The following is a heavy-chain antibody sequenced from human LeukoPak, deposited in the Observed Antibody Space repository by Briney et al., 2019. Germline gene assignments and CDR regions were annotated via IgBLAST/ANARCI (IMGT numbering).Heavy chain of an antibody. CDR2: IYFSGNT. CDR3: ARRYCSGGNCYADV. Sequence: SETLSLTCTVSGGSISSYSWSWVRQPPGKGLEWIGYIYFSGNTNYNPSLKSRVTISVDTSKNQFSLKLSSVTAADTAVYYCARRYCSGGNCYADVWGKGITVTVSS. V-gene: IGHV4-59*08. CDR1: GGSISSYS. D-gene: IGHD2-15*01. J-gene: IGHJ6*03.